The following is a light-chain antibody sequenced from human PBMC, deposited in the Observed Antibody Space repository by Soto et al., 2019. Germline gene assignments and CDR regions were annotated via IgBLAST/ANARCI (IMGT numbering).Light chain of an antibody. CDR3: CSYAGSTTLI. J-gene: IGLJ2*01. Sequence: QSALTQPASVSGSPGQSITISCTGTSSDVGTYNLVSWYQLHPGKAPKVFIYDVNKRPSGVSNRFSGSKSGNAASLTISGLQAEDEAEYHCCSYAGSTTLIFGGGTKLTVL. V-gene: IGLV2-23*02. CDR1: SSDVGTYNL. CDR2: DVN.